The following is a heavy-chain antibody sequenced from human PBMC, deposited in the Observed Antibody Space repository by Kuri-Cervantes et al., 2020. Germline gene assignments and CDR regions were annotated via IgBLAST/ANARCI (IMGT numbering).Heavy chain of an antibody. D-gene: IGHD6-13*01. J-gene: IGHJ4*02. CDR2: IYYSGST. V-gene: IGHV4-31*03. CDR1: GGSISSGGYY. Sequence: LRLSCTVSGGSISSGGYYWSWIRQHPGKGLEWIGYIYYSGSTYYNPSLKSRVTISVDTSKNQFSLKLSSVTAADTAVYYCASLIAAAGTPIDYWGQGTLVTVSS. CDR3: ASLIAAAGTPIDY.